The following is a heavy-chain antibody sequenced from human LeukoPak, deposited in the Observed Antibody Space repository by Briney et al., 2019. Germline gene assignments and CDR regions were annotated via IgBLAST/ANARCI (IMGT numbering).Heavy chain of an antibody. Sequence: GESLRLACAAAGFTFSTFAMHWVRQAPGKWREWVAVTSDDGSKKYFADSRKGRFTISRDNSKSTLYLHMNSLSDADSAVYYCAGGETNGSFDYYFDYWGQGTLVTVSS. CDR3: AGGETNGSFDYYFDY. J-gene: IGHJ4*02. D-gene: IGHD2-8*01. CDR2: TSDDGSKK. CDR1: GFTFSTFA. V-gene: IGHV3-30*04.